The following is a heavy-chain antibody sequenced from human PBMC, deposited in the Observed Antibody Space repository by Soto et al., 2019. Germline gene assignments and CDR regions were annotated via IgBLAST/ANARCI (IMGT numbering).Heavy chain of an antibody. CDR3: ARALFHSIGGPL. CDR1: GDSIGGYY. Sequence: SETLSLTCTVSGDSIGGYYWSWVRQAPGKGLEWIGYIYYSGITNYNSSLKSRVTMSVDTSKNQFSLKLGSVTAADTAMYYCARALFHSIGGPLWGQGTLVTVSS. J-gene: IGHJ4*02. V-gene: IGHV4-59*01. CDR2: IYYSGIT. D-gene: IGHD6-19*01.